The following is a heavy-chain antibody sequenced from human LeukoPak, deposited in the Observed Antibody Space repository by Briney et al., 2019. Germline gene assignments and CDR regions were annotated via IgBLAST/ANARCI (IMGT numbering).Heavy chain of an antibody. CDR2: IYSGGST. CDR3: AKEGGYYGSGSYFDY. J-gene: IGHJ4*02. V-gene: IGHV3-53*01. CDR1: GFTVSSNY. D-gene: IGHD3-10*01. Sequence: TGGSLRLSCAASGFTVSSNYMSWVRQAPGKGLEWVSVIYSGGSTYYADSVKGRFTISRDNSKNTLYLQMNSLRAEDTAVYYCAKEGGYYGSGSYFDYWGQGTLVTVSS.